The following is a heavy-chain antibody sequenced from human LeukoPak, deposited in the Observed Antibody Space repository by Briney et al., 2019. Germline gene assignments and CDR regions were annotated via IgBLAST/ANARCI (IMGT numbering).Heavy chain of an antibody. CDR3: AREGRKSRGVDIIRKKETGYYYYMDV. D-gene: IGHD3-10*01. V-gene: IGHV3-7*01. J-gene: IGHJ6*03. Sequence: GGSLRLSCEASGFTFGGYWISCVRQAPGKGLEWVASINQDGTEKYYLDSVKGRFTISRDNAKNSLYLQMNSLRAEDTAVYYCAREGRKSRGVDIIRKKETGYYYYMDVWGKGTTVTVSS. CDR1: GFTFGGYW. CDR2: INQDGTEK.